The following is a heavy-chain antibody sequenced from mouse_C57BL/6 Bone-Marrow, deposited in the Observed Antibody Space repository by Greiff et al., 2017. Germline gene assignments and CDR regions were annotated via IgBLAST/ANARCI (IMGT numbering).Heavy chain of an antibody. CDR2: IWTGGGT. J-gene: IGHJ1*03. V-gene: IGHV2-9-1*01. CDR1: GFSLTSYA. CDR3: ARNDYDGDWYFDV. D-gene: IGHD2-4*01. Sequence: VKLKESGPGLVAPSQSLSITCTVSGFSLTSYAISWVRQPPGKGLEWLGGIWTGGGTNYNSAHKSRLSISKDNSKSQVFLKMNSLQTDDTARYYCARNDYDGDWYFDVWGTGTTVTVSS.